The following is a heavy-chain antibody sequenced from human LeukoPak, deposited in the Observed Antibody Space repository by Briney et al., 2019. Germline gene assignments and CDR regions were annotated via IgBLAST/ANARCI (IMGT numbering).Heavy chain of an antibody. CDR3: ARDSLYYFNF. D-gene: IGHD3-10*01. V-gene: IGHV3-21*01. J-gene: IGHJ4*02. CDR2: ISSSSSYI. Sequence: PGGSLRLSCAASGFTFSHYSMNWVRQAPGKGLEWVSSISSSSSYIYYADSVKGRFAISRDNAKNSLYLQMNSLRAEDTAVYYCARDSLYYFNFWGQGTLVTVSS. CDR1: GFTFSHYS.